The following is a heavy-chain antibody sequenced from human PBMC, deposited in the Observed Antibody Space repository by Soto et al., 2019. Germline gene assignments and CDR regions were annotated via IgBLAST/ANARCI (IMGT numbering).Heavy chain of an antibody. Sequence: QVQLVQSGAEVKKPGASVKVSCKASGYTFTSYDINWVRQATGQGLEWMGWMNPNSGNTGYEQKFQGRVTMTRNTSISTAYIELSSLRSEVTTVYDCASSASGWYLYWGQRTLVTVSS. V-gene: IGHV1-8*01. J-gene: IGHJ4*02. CDR1: GYTFTSYD. D-gene: IGHD6-19*01. CDR2: MNPNSGNT. CDR3: ASSASGWYLY.